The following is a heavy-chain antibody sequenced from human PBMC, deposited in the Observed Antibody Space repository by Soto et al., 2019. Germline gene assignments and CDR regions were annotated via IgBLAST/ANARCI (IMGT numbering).Heavy chain of an antibody. V-gene: IGHV4-59*01. CDR3: ARAVPASYYKFDY. Sequence: SETLSLTCTVSGGSISSYCWSWIRQPPGKELEWIGYIYNGGSTNYNPFLKSRVTISLGTSKNQFSLKVSSVTAADTAVYYCARAVPASYYKFDYWGQGALVTVSS. D-gene: IGHD3-10*01. CDR2: IYNGGST. J-gene: IGHJ4*02. CDR1: GGSISSYC.